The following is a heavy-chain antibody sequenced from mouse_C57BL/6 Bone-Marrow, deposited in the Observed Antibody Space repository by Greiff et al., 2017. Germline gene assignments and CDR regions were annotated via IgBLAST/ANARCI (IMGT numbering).Heavy chain of an antibody. CDR3: ARHRPFYYDYAY. V-gene: IGHV1-62-2*01. J-gene: IGHJ3*01. CDR1: GYTFSEYT. CDR2: FYPGSGSI. Sequence: VQLQQSGAELVKPGASVKLSCKASGYTFSEYTIHWVKQRSGQGLEWIGWFYPGSGSIKYNEKFKGKATLTADKSSSTVSMQLSSLTSSDSAVYFCARHRPFYYDYAYWGQGTLVTVSA. D-gene: IGHD2-4*01.